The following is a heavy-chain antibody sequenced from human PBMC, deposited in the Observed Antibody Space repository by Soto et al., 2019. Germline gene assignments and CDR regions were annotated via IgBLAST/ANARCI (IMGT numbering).Heavy chain of an antibody. V-gene: IGHV3-23*01. J-gene: IGHJ5*02. CDR3: ATFSVTGTTRSYDP. Sequence: EVQLLESGGGLVQPGGSLRLSCAASGFTFSSYAMSWVRQAPGKGLEWVSALSGSGGSTYYADSVKGRFTISRDNSKNTLYLQMNSLRAEDTAVYYCATFSVTGTTRSYDPWGQGTLVTVSS. D-gene: IGHD1-7*01. CDR1: GFTFSSYA. CDR2: LSGSGGST.